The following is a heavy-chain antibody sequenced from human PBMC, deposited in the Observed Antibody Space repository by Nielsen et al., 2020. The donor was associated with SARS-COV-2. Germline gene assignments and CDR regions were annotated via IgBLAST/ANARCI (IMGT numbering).Heavy chain of an antibody. J-gene: IGHJ4*02. CDR3: AKGGEGFITIFGVVTKYPFDY. CDR2: ISSSSSTI. D-gene: IGHD3-3*01. Sequence: GESLKISCAASGFTFSSYSMNWVRQAPGKGLEWVSYISSSSSTIYYADSVKGRFTISRDNAKNSLYLQMNSLRAEDTAVYYCAKGGEGFITIFGVVTKYPFDYWGQGTLVTVSS. CDR1: GFTFSSYS. V-gene: IGHV3-48*01.